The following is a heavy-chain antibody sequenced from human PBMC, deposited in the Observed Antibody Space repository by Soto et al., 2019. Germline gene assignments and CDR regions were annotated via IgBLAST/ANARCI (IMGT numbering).Heavy chain of an antibody. CDR2: ISYDGSNT. CDR3: ARDSETNGYSYDYFDY. V-gene: IGHV3-30*04. Sequence: QVQLVESGGGVVQPGRSLKLSCAASGFTFRTYAMHWVRQAPGKGLEWVAVISYDGSNTYYADSVKGRVTISRDNSKNTLYLQMNSLRTEDSAVYYCARDSETNGYSYDYFDYWGQGTLVTVSS. D-gene: IGHD5-18*01. CDR1: GFTFRTYA. J-gene: IGHJ4*02.